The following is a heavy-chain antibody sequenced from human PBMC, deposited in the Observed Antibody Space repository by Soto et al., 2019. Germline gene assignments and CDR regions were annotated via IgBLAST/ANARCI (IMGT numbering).Heavy chain of an antibody. D-gene: IGHD1-1*01. CDR1: GYTFTSYG. J-gene: IGHJ5*02. CDR2: ISAYNGNT. CDR3: ARVGTGTTRNNWFDP. V-gene: IGHV1-18*04. Sequence: ASVKVSCKASGYTFTSYGISWVRQAPGQGLEWMGWISAYNGNTNYAQKLQGRVTMTTDTSTSAAYMELRSLRSDDTAVYYCARVGTGTTRNNWFDPWGQRTLVTVSS.